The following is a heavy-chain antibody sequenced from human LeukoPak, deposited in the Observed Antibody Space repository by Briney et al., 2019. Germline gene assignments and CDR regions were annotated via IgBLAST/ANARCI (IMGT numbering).Heavy chain of an antibody. D-gene: IGHD3-10*01. CDR2: INPNSGGT. V-gene: IGHV1-2*02. CDR1: GYTFTGYY. CDR3: ARSRSDYYGSGSYHN. J-gene: IGHJ4*02. Sequence: ASVKVSCKASGYTFTGYYMHWVRQAPGQGLEWMGWINPNSGGTNYAQKFQGRVTMTRDTSISTAYMELSRLRSDDTAVYYCARSRSDYYGSGSYHNWGQGTLVTVSS.